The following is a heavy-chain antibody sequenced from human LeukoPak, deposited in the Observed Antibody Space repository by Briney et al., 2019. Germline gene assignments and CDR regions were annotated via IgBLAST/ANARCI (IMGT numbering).Heavy chain of an antibody. CDR2: INHSGST. CDR3: ARAGDRSGYSHQLLDS. CDR1: GGSFSGYY. D-gene: IGHD3-22*01. Sequence: SETLSLTCAVYGGSFSGYYWSWIRRPPGKGLEWIGEINHSGSTNYNPSLKSRVTISVDTSKSQFSLMLSSVTAADTAVYYCARAGDRSGYSHQLLDSWGQGTLVTVSS. V-gene: IGHV4-34*01. J-gene: IGHJ4*02.